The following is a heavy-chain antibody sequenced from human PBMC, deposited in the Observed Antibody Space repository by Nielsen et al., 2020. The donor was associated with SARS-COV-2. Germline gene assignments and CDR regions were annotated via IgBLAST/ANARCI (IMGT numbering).Heavy chain of an antibody. CDR2: INPSGGPT. J-gene: IGHJ4*02. CDR3: ARAEGVYCSGGSCYSVY. D-gene: IGHD2-15*01. Sequence: ASVKVSCKASGYTFTSYYIHWVRQAPGQGLEWMGVINPSGGPTTYAQKFQGRVTMTRDTSTSTVYMELSSLRSEDTAVYYYARAEGVYCSGGSCYSVYWGQGTLVTVSS. V-gene: IGHV1-46*01. CDR1: GYTFTSYY.